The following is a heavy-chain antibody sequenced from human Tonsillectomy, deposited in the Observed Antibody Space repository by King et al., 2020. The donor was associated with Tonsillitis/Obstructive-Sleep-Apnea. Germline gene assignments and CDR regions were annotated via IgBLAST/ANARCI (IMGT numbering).Heavy chain of an antibody. V-gene: IGHV1-18*01. Sequence: QLVRSGAEVKKPGASVKVSCKASGYTFTSYGISWVRQAPGQGLEWMGWISAFNGNTNYAQKVQGRVTMTTETSTSIAYMELRSLRFDDTAVYYCARGGGISALDIWGQGTMVTVSS. D-gene: IGHD3-3*01. CDR1: GYTFTSYG. CDR2: ISAFNGNT. J-gene: IGHJ3*02. CDR3: ARGGGISALDI.